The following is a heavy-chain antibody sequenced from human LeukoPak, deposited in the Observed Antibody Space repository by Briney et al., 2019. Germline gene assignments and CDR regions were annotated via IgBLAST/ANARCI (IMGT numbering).Heavy chain of an antibody. V-gene: IGHV4-31*03. J-gene: IGHJ5*02. CDR3: ARYRGKTTVSSLDWFDP. CDR1: GGSISSGGYY. Sequence: SQTLSLTCTVSGGSISSGGYYWTWIRQHPGKGLEWIGHIYYSGNTYYNPSLKSRVTISGDTSKNQFSLKLSSVTAADTAVYYCARYRGKTTVSSLDWFDPWGQGTLVTVSS. CDR2: IYYSGNT. D-gene: IGHD4-11*01.